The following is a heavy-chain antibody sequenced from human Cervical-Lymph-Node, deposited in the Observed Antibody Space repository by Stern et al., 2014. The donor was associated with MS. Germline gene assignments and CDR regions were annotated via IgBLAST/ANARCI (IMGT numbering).Heavy chain of an antibody. D-gene: IGHD5-18*01. Sequence: QVQLQESGPGLVKPSQTLSLTCTVSGGSVGSGSYDWSWIRQPAGQGLEWIGRIYTTGSTYYNPSLKSRVSISIATSKNQFSLKLTSVTAADTAVYYCARDKEDTNMAFRYFDNWGQGTLVTVSS. CDR3: ARDKEDTNMAFRYFDN. J-gene: IGHJ4*02. V-gene: IGHV4-61*02. CDR2: IYTTGST. CDR1: GGSVGSGSYD.